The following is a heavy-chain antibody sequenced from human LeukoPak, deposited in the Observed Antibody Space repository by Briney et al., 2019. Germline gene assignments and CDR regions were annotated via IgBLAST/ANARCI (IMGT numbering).Heavy chain of an antibody. CDR2: IYHSGST. CDR3: AREHLHTDGDFSLYYYYGMDV. CDR1: GGSISSGGYY. J-gene: IGHJ6*02. V-gene: IGHV4-30-2*01. D-gene: IGHD4-17*01. Sequence: PSETLSLTCTVSGGSISSGGYYWSWIRQPPGKGLEWIGYIYHSGSTYYNPSLKSRVTISVDKSKNQFSLKLSSVTAADTAVYYCAREHLHTDGDFSLYYYYGMDVWGQGTTVTVSS.